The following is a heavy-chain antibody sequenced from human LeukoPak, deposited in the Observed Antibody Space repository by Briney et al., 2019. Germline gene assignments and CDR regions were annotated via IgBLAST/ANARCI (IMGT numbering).Heavy chain of an antibody. CDR3: ARVLLTTVTTSTLGY. CDR2: ISYDGSNK. Sequence: GRSRRLSCAASAFTFNNYAMHWVRQPPGKGLEWGAVISYDGSNKYYADSVKGRFTISRDNSKNTLFLQMNSLRTEDTAIYYCARVLLTTVTTSTLGYRGQGTLVTVSS. V-gene: IGHV3-30-3*01. CDR1: AFTFNNYA. J-gene: IGHJ4*02. D-gene: IGHD4-11*01.